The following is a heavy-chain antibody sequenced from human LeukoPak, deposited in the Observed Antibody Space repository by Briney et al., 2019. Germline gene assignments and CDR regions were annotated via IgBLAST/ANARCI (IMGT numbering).Heavy chain of an antibody. CDR3: ARTDSGYDVFDY. V-gene: IGHV1-18*01. D-gene: IGHD5-12*01. CDR1: GYTFTSYG. J-gene: IGHJ4*02. Sequence: GASVKVSCKASGYTFTSYGISWVRQAPGQGLEWMGWISVYNGNTNYAQKLQGRVTMTTDTSTSTAYMELRSLRSDDTAAYYCARTDSGYDVFDYWGQGTLVTVSS. CDR2: ISVYNGNT.